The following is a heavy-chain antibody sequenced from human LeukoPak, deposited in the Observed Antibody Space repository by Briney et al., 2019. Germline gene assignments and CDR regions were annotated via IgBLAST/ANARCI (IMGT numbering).Heavy chain of an antibody. CDR2: TYYRSKWYN. D-gene: IGHD6-19*01. J-gene: IGHJ5*02. CDR1: GDSVPSNSSA. CDR3: ARNGNSGAIAVADA. V-gene: IGHV6-1*01. Sequence: SQTLSLTCAISGDSVPSNSSAWNWIRQSPSRGLEWLGRTYYRSKWYNDYAVSVKSRKTINPDTSKNQFSLQLNSVTPEDTAVYYCARNGNSGAIAVADAWGQRTLVTVSS.